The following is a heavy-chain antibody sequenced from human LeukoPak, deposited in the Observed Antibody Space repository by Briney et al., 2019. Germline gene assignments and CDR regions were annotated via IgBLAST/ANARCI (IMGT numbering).Heavy chain of an antibody. J-gene: IGHJ4*02. CDR1: GDSVSSLNGA. V-gene: IGHV6-1*01. CDR3: ARDLGNTGWYTFEY. CDR2: TYYRSKWYS. Sequence: SQTLSVTCAISGDSVSSLNGAWNWIRQSPWRGLEWLGRTYYRSKWYSDYATSMRGRISINADTSKNQFSLQLNSVTPEDTAVYCCARDLGNTGWYTFEYWGQGTLVTVSS. D-gene: IGHD6-19*01.